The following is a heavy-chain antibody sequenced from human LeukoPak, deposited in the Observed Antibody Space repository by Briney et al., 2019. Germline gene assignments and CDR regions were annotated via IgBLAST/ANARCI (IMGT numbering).Heavy chain of an antibody. J-gene: IGHJ3*02. CDR1: GFTFSNAW. Sequence: GGSLRLSCAASGFTFSNAWMSWVRQAPGKGLEWVGRIKSKTDGGTTDYAAPVKGRFTISRDDSKNTLYLQMNSLKTEDTAVYYCTTLLVQLERLGAFDIWGQGTMVTVSS. V-gene: IGHV3-15*01. CDR3: TTLLVQLERLGAFDI. CDR2: IKSKTDGGTT. D-gene: IGHD1-1*01.